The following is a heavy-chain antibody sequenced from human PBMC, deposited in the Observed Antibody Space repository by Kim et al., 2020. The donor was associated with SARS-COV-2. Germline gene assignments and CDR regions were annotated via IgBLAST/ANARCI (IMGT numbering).Heavy chain of an antibody. CDR1: GFTLSNYL. D-gene: IGHD3-22*01. Sequence: GGSLRLSCSASGFTLSNYLMHWVRQTPGQGMVGVARSHSDGRITEYVDFVKGRFTISRDNAKHNLYMEMNSLRPEDTAVYYCARAGDYDISGYYGFFQHWGQGSLFTVSS. CDR2: SHSDGRIT. CDR3: ARAGDYDISGYYGFFQH. J-gene: IGHJ1*01. V-gene: IGHV3-74*01.